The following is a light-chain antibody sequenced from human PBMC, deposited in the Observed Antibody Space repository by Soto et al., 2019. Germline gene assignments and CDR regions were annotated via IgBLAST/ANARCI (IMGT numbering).Light chain of an antibody. V-gene: IGKV3-11*01. J-gene: IGKJ3*01. CDR2: DAS. CDR3: QQRSSWPPS. CDR1: QNIGTY. Sequence: IVLTQYPVTLSLSPGESGTISCRASQNIGTYVAWYQQRRGQAPRLLNYDASDRAAGIPVRFSGSGSGTDFTLTISSPEPEDFAVYYCQQRSSWPPSFGPGTKVDIK.